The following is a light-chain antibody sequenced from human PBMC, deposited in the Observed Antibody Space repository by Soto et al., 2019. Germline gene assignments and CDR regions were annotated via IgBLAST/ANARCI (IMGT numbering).Light chain of an antibody. V-gene: IGLV3-9*01. CDR1: NIGSKN. Sequence: SYELTQPLSVSVALGQTARITCGENNIGSKNVHWYQQKPGQAPVLVIYRDSNRPSGIPERFSGSNSGNTATLTISRAQAGDEADYYCQVWDSSDVVFGGGTKVTVL. CDR2: RDS. CDR3: QVWDSSDVV. J-gene: IGLJ2*01.